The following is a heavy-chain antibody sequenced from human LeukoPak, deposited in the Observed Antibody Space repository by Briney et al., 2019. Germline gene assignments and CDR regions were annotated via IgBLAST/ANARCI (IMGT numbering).Heavy chain of an antibody. V-gene: IGHV1-69*05. J-gene: IGHJ4*02. Sequence: SVKVSCKASGGTFSSYAISWVRQAPGQGLEWMGRIIPIFGTANYAQKFQGRVMITTDESTSTAYMELSSLRSEDTAVYYCATRDAGERITIFGVVTHFDYWGQGTLVTVSS. CDR2: IIPIFGTA. D-gene: IGHD3-3*01. CDR1: GGTFSSYA. CDR3: ATRDAGERITIFGVVTHFDY.